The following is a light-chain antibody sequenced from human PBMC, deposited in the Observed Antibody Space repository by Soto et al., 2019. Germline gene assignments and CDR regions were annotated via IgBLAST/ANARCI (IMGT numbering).Light chain of an antibody. CDR2: GTS. CDR3: QQYNIWPPWT. V-gene: IGKV3-20*01. J-gene: IGKJ1*01. Sequence: EIVLTQSPGTLSLSPGDRATLACRASQSVSSRYLAWYQQTPGQAPRLLIYGTSHRATGIPDRFSGSGSGTDFTLTINRLQPEDFAVYYCQQYNIWPPWTFGQGTKVDIK. CDR1: QSVSSRY.